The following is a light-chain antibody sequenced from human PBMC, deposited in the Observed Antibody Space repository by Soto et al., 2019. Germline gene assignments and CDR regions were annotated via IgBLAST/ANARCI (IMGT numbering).Light chain of an antibody. J-gene: IGKJ3*01. CDR3: IQHYAFPFT. CDR2: TIS. V-gene: IGKV1-17*01. CDR1: QDIGTS. Sequence: DIQMTQSPSSLSASVGGRVTITCRASQDIGTSLDWFQQKPGTAPKRLIYTISDLQSGVPSRFSGGGSGTEFTLAVSSLQPEDSATYYCIQHYAFPFTFGPGTKVHV.